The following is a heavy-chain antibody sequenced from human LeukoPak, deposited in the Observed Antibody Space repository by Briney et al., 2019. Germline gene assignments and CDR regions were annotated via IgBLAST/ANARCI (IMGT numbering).Heavy chain of an antibody. CDR2: IYTSGST. CDR3: AREPNSSP. V-gene: IGHV4-61*02. CDR1: GGSISSGSHY. D-gene: IGHD6-13*01. J-gene: IGHJ5*02. Sequence: PSETLSLTCTVSGGSISSGSHYWSWIRQPAGKGLEWIGRIYTSGSTNYNPSLKSRVTMSVDTSKNQFSLKLSSVTAADTAVYYCAREPNSSPWGQGTLVTVSS.